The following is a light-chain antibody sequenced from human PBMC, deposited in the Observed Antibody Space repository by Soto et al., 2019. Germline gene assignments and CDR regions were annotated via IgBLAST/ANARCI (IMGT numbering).Light chain of an antibody. V-gene: IGLV1-51*01. Sequence: QSVLTQPPSVSAAPGQKVTISCSGGGSNTGNNFVSWYQQFPETAPKLLIYDTDKRPSGIPDRFSGSKSGTSATLGITRLQTGDEADYYCGTWDSALSLWLFGGETKLTVL. J-gene: IGLJ3*02. CDR3: GTWDSALSLWL. CDR1: GSNTGNNF. CDR2: DTD.